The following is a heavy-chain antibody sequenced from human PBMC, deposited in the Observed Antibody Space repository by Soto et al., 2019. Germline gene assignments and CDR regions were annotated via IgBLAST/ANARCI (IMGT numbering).Heavy chain of an antibody. CDR1: GGSISSSY. D-gene: IGHD3-10*01. V-gene: IGHV4-59*01. J-gene: IGHJ6*02. CDR3: ARDFWFEELSGGYYHYAMDV. CDR2: IYYTGTT. Sequence: SETLSLTCTVSGGSISSSYWGWIRQPPGKGLEWIGYIYYTGTTCYSPSLKSRVIISVGASKNQFSLKLSSVTAADTAVYYCARDFWFEELSGGYYHYAMDVWGRGTTVTVSS.